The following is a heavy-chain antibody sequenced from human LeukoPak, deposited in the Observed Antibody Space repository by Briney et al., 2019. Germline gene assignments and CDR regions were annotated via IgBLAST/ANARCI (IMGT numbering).Heavy chain of an antibody. CDR1: GFTVSSNY. Sequence: GGSLRLSCPASGFTVSSNYMSWVRQAPGNGLEWVSVIYSGGSTYYADSVKGRLTISRDNSKNTLYLQMTSLRAEDTAVYYCARRTMVRGVPYAFDYWGPGTLVTVSS. V-gene: IGHV3-53*01. CDR2: IYSGGST. D-gene: IGHD3-10*01. CDR3: ARRTMVRGVPYAFDY. J-gene: IGHJ4*02.